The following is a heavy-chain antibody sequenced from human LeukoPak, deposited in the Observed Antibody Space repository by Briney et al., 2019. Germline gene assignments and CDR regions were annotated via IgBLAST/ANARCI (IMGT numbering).Heavy chain of an antibody. J-gene: IGHJ4*02. CDR1: GYTFTGYY. V-gene: IGHV1-2*02. Sequence: AASVKVSCKASGYTFTGYYMHWVRQAPGQGLEWMGWINPNSGGTNYAQKFQGRVTMTRDTSISTAYMELSRLRSDDTAVYYCARELRSAFRTRIDYWGQGTLVTVSS. CDR2: INPNSGGT. D-gene: IGHD4-17*01. CDR3: ARELRSAFRTRIDY.